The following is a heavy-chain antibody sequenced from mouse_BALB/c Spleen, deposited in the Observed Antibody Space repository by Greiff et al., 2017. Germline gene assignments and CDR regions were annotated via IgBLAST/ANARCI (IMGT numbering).Heavy chain of an antibody. CDR1: GYTFTDYN. CDR2: IYPYNGGT. CDR3: ARWGDSYFDV. J-gene: IGHJ1*01. Sequence: EVKLMESGPELVKPGASVKISCKASGYTFTDYNMHWVKQSHGKSLEWIGYIYPYNGGTGYNQKFKSKATLTVDNSSSTAYMELRSLTSEDSAVYYCARWGDSYFDVWGAGTTVTVSS. V-gene: IGHV1S29*02. D-gene: IGHD2-13*01.